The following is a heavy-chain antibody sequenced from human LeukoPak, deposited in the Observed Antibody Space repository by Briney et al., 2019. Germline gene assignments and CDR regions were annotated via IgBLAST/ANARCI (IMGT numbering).Heavy chain of an antibody. J-gene: IGHJ4*02. CDR1: GFSFSNYW. V-gene: IGHV3-7*01. Sequence: GGSLSLSCAASGFSFSNYWMSWVRQAPGKGLEWVANIKEDGSEKYYVDSVKGRSTISRDNARNSLYLQMNSLRAEDTAVYYCASGRQLGYWGQGTLVTVSS. D-gene: IGHD6-13*01. CDR3: ASGRQLGY. CDR2: IKEDGSEK.